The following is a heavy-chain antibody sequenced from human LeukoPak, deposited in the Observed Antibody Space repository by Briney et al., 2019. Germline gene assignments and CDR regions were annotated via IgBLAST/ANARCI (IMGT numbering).Heavy chain of an antibody. D-gene: IGHD6-13*01. CDR1: GYRRTIYW. Sequence: GESLKISCMGSGYRRTIYWIAWVRQMPGKGVDWMGIIYPWYSDTRYSLSFQGQVTIAVDNALSTAYLQWSSLKASDPAIYYCARTYSTSWHNLDYWGQGTLVTVSS. J-gene: IGHJ4*01. CDR3: ARTYSTSWHNLDY. V-gene: IGHV5-51*01. CDR2: IYPWYSDT.